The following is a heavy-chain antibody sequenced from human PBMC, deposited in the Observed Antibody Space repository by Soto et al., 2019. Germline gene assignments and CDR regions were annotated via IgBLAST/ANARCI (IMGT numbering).Heavy chain of an antibody. D-gene: IGHD3-10*01. CDR1: GLTFSNYA. CDR2: ISDNGGDT. CDR3: GWFGSQGYNGMDV. V-gene: IGHV3-64D*06. J-gene: IGHJ6*02. Sequence: PGGSLRLSCLASGLTFSNYAMHWVRQAPGKGLEYVSAISDNGGDTDYADSVKGRFTISRDNSKNTLYLQMTSLRVEDTAVYYCGWFGSQGYNGMDVWGQGTTVTVSS.